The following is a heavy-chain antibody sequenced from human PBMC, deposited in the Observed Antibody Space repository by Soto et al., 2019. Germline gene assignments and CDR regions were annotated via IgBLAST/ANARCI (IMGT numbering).Heavy chain of an antibody. CDR1: GYTFTNYG. CDR3: ASVRQLIGYFYYYMDV. D-gene: IGHD6-6*01. J-gene: IGHJ6*03. Sequence: QVQLLQSGAEVKKPGASVKVSCKASGYTFTNYGITWVRQAPGQGLEWMGWISAYNGNTHYTQRLQGRVTMTTDTSPSTDYMELRGLRSDDTAVYYCASVRQLIGYFYYYMDVWGKGTTVTVSS. V-gene: IGHV1-18*01. CDR2: ISAYNGNT.